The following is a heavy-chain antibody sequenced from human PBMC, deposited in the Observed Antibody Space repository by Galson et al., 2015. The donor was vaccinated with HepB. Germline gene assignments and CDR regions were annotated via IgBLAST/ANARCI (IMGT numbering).Heavy chain of an antibody. Sequence: SVKVSCKASGYTFSSYGIGWVRQAPGQGLEWMGWISGYNAKTKYAQKFQDRVTMTTDASTSTAFMELRSLKSDDGAMYYCARERGTYCGNGVCCYFDYWGQGTLVTVSS. V-gene: IGHV1-18*04. D-gene: IGHD2-8*01. CDR1: GYTFSSYG. J-gene: IGHJ4*02. CDR2: ISGYNAKT. CDR3: ARERGTYCGNGVCCYFDY.